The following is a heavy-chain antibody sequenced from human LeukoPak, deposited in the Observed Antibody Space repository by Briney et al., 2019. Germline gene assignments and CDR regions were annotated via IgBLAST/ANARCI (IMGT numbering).Heavy chain of an antibody. J-gene: IGHJ6*03. CDR3: ARGAYSSSWYSQGYYHYYMDV. CDR2: IKQDGSEK. Sequence: GGSLRLSCAASGFTFSSYWMSWVRQAPGKGLEWVANIKQDGSEKYYVDSVKGRFTISRDNAKNSLYLQMNSLRAEDTAVYYCARGAYSSSWYSQGYYHYYMDVWGKGTTVTVSS. D-gene: IGHD6-13*01. V-gene: IGHV3-7*01. CDR1: GFTFSSYW.